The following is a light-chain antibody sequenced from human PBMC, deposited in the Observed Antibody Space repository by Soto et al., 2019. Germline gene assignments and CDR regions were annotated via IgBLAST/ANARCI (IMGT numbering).Light chain of an antibody. CDR3: QSYDSSLSGEL. CDR1: SSNIGAGYD. J-gene: IGLJ3*02. Sequence: QSVLTQPPSVSGAPGQRVTISCTGSSSNIGAGYDVHWYHQLPGTAPKLLIYGNSNRPSGVPDRFSGSKSGTSASLAITGLQAEDEADYYCQSYDSSLSGELFGGGTKLTVL. CDR2: GNS. V-gene: IGLV1-40*01.